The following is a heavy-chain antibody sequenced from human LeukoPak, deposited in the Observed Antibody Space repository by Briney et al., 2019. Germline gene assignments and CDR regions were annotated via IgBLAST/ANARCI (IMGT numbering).Heavy chain of an antibody. Sequence: ASVKVSCKASGYTFTGYYMHWVRQAPGQGLEWMGRINPNSGGTNYAQKFQGRVTMTRDTSISTAYMELSRLRSDDTAVYYCARVRQFPSSWLNYCDYWGQGTLVTVSS. CDR2: INPNSGGT. V-gene: IGHV1-2*06. CDR1: GYTFTGYY. CDR3: ARVRQFPSSWLNYCDY. D-gene: IGHD5-18*01. J-gene: IGHJ4*02.